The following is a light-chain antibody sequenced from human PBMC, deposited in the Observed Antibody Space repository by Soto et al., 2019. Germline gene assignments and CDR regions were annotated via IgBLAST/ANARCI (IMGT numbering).Light chain of an antibody. V-gene: IGKV3-15*01. J-gene: IGKJ3*01. CDR1: QSVSSD. CDR3: QKYDSAPLFT. Sequence: EIVMTQSPATLSVSPGERATLSCRASQSVSSDLVWYQQKPGQAPRLLIYGASTRATGIPVRFSGSGSGTEFTLTISSLQPEDVATYYCQKYDSAPLFTFGPGTKVDIK. CDR2: GAS.